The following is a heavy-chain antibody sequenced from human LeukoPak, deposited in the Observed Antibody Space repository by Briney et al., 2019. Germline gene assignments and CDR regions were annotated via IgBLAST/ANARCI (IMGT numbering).Heavy chain of an antibody. V-gene: IGHV1-69*05. J-gene: IGHJ3*02. CDR1: GGTFSSYA. CDR3: ARDSGFLEWSGAFDI. Sequence: SVKVSCKASGGTFSSYAISWVRQAPGQGLEWMGGIIPIFGTANYAQKFQGRVTITTDESTSTAYMELSSLRSEDTAVYYCARDSGFLEWSGAFDIWGQGTMVTVSS. CDR2: IIPIFGTA. D-gene: IGHD3-3*01.